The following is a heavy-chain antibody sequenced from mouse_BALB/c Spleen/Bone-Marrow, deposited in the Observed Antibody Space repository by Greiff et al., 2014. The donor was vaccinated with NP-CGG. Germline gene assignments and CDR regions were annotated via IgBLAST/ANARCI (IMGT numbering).Heavy chain of an antibody. J-gene: IGHJ4*01. V-gene: IGHV1-14*01. CDR2: INPYNDGT. D-gene: IGHD2-10*02. CDR1: GYTFTSYV. CDR3: ARKVWYYAMDY. Sequence: VQLQQPGPELVKPGASVKMSCEASGYTFTSYVMHWVKQKPGQGLEWIGYINPYNDGTKYNEKFKGKATLTSDKSSSTAYMELSSLTSEDSAVYYCARKVWYYAMDYWGQGTSVTVSS.